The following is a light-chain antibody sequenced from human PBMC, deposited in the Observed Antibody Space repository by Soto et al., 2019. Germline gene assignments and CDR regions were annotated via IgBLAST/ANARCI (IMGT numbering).Light chain of an antibody. Sequence: DIQMTQSPSSLSASVGDRVTITCRASLGITNYLAWYQQKPGKVPKLLIYAASTLQSGVPSRFSGSGSGTDFTLTISSLQPDDVATYYCQKYNSAPQTFGQGTKVDIK. CDR1: LGITNY. CDR2: AAS. CDR3: QKYNSAPQT. V-gene: IGKV1-27*01. J-gene: IGKJ1*01.